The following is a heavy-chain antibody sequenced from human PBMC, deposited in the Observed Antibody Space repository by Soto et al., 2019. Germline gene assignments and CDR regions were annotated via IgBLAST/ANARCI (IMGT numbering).Heavy chain of an antibody. Sequence: SETLSLTCAVYGGSFSGYYWSWIRQPPGKGLEWIGEINHSGSTNYNPSLKSRVTISVDTSKNQFSLKLSSVTAADTAVYYCGRGWGAMVTRHWGQGTLVTVSS. D-gene: IGHD5-18*01. CDR3: GRGWGAMVTRH. V-gene: IGHV4-34*01. CDR1: GGSFSGYY. J-gene: IGHJ4*02. CDR2: INHSGST.